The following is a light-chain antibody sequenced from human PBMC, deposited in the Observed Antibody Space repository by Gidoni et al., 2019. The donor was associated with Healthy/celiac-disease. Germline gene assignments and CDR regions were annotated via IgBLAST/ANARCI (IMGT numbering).Light chain of an antibody. Sequence: EIVLTQSPATLSSSPGERATLSCRASQCVSSYLAWYQQKPGQAPMLLVYDASNRTTSIPARFSGSGSGADFTLTISSLEAEDFAVYCCQQRSNWPRAFGQGTKLEIK. CDR3: QQRSNWPRA. CDR2: DAS. J-gene: IGKJ2*01. CDR1: QCVSSY. V-gene: IGKV3-11*01.